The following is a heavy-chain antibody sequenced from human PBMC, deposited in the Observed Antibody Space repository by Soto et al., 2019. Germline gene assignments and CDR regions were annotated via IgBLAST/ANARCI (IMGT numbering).Heavy chain of an antibody. CDR3: ARDHVVSRNWFDP. D-gene: IGHD2-21*01. Sequence: EVQLVESGGGLVQPGGSLRLSCAASGFTFSSYWMHWVRQAPGKGLVWVSRINSDGSSTSYADSVKGRFTISKDNSKNTLYLQMNSLRAADTAVYYCARDHVVSRNWFDPWGQGTLVTVSS. V-gene: IGHV3-74*01. CDR2: INSDGSST. CDR1: GFTFSSYW. J-gene: IGHJ5*02.